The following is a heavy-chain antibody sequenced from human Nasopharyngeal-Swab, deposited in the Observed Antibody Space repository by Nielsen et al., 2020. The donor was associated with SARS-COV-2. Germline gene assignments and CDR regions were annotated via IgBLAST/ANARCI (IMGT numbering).Heavy chain of an antibody. CDR1: GFTFSSSW. Sequence: GGSLRLSCAGSGFTFSSSWLHWVRQAPGEGLVWVARLNGDATTVDYADSVKGRFTISRDNAKNTLYLQMNSLRAEDTAVYYCTRSFGGASEYWGQGTLVTVSS. CDR3: TRSFGGASEY. CDR2: LNGDATTV. J-gene: IGHJ4*02. D-gene: IGHD3-16*01. V-gene: IGHV3-74*01.